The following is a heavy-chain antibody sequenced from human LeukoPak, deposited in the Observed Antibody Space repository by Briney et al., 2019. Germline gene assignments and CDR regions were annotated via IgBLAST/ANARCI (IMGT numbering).Heavy chain of an antibody. CDR2: INPNSGGT. CDR1: GYTFTGYY. CDR3: ARYVCSSSSYDY. D-gene: IGHD6-6*01. V-gene: IGHV1-2*02. J-gene: IGHJ4*02. Sequence: GASVKVSCKASGYTFTGYYIHWVRQAPGQGLEWMGWINPNSGGTNYAQKFQGRVTMTRDTSISTAYMELSRLRSDDTAVYYCARYVCSSSSYDYWGQGTLVTVSS.